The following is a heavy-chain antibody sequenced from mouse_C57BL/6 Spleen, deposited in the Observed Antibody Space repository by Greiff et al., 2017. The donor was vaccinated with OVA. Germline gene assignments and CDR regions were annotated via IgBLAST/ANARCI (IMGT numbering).Heavy chain of an antibody. V-gene: IGHV1-26*01. J-gene: IGHJ1*03. D-gene: IGHD1-1*01. CDR2: INPNNGGT. Sequence: EVQLQQSGPELVKPGASVKISCKASGYTFTDYYMNWVKQSPEKSLEWIGDINPNNGGTTYNQKFKGKATLTVDKSSSTAYMELSSLTSEDSAVYCSARGYYYYDAYFDVWGTGTTVTVSS. CDR1: GYTFTDYY. CDR3: ARGYYYYDAYFDV.